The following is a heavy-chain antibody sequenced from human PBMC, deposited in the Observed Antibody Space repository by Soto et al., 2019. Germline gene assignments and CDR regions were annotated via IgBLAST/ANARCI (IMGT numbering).Heavy chain of an antibody. J-gene: IGHJ6*02. CDR1: GFTFSSYW. Sequence: GGSLRLSCAASGFTFSSYWMSWVRQAPGKGLEWVANIKQDGSEKYYADSVKGRFTISRDNAKNSLYLQMNSLRAEDTAVYYCAREDTRSYGSGSYLNYYYYGMDVWGQGTTVTVSS. CDR3: AREDTRSYGSGSYLNYYYYGMDV. CDR2: IKQDGSEK. D-gene: IGHD3-10*01. V-gene: IGHV3-7*03.